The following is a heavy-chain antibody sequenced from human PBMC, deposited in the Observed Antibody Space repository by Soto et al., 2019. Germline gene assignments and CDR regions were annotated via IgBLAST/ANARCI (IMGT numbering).Heavy chain of an antibody. V-gene: IGHV3-23*01. CDR2: ISGGGTSA. CDR3: AKRHYDDGGNAGLDYLYS. J-gene: IGHJ4*02. Sequence: EVQLLESGGGLVQPGGSLRLSCAASGFTFRRYAMTWVRQAPGKGLEWVSGISGGGTSAYYADSVKGRFAISRDESKNTVYLQMNSLRAEDTAIYYCAKRHYDDGGNAGLDYLYSWGQGTLVTVSS. CDR1: GFTFRRYA. D-gene: IGHD4-17*01.